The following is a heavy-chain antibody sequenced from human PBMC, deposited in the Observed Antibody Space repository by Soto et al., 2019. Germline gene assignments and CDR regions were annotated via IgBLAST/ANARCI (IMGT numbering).Heavy chain of an antibody. CDR2: VSASGGL. CDR3: ASLGWGGVAPLNS. V-gene: IGHV3-23*01. Sequence: EVQLLESGGGSVQPGGSLRLSCVASGFTFNNYAMSWVRRAPGKGFQWVSTVSASGGLHYADSVRGRFTTSRDTSLNTLFLQKNSLRSDDPALYYCASLGWGGVAPLNSWGQGTLVTVSS. J-gene: IGHJ4*02. CDR1: GFTFNNYA. D-gene: IGHD3-16*01.